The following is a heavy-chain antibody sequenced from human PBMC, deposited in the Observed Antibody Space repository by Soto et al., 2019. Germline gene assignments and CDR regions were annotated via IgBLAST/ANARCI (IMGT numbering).Heavy chain of an antibody. CDR2: IIPIFGTA. J-gene: IGHJ5*02. V-gene: IGHV1-69*12. CDR3: ARATDYDFWSGTTSRFDP. D-gene: IGHD3-3*01. CDR1: GGTFSSYA. Sequence: QVQLVQSGAEVKKPGSSVKVSCKASGGTFSSYAISWVRQAPGQGLEWMGGIIPIFGTANYAQKFQGRVTITAVESTSTAYMELSSLRSEDTAVYYCARATDYDFWSGTTSRFDPWGQGTLVTVSS.